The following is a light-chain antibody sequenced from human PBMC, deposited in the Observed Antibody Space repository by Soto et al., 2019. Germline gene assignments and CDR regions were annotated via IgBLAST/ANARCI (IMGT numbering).Light chain of an antibody. CDR3: QQSYNTPLT. CDR2: DAS. Sequence: IEVTQSTYSLAASLGDRVTITCRASQTIGTYVNWYRQKSGAAPELLIYDASTLQSGVPSRFRGGASGTDFTLTISSLQLDDFTPYYCQQSYNTPLTFGQGTKVDI. V-gene: IGKV1-39*01. J-gene: IGKJ1*01. CDR1: QTIGTY.